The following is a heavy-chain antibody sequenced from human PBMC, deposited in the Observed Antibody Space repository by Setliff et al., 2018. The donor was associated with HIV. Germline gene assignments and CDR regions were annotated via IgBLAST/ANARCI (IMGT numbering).Heavy chain of an antibody. V-gene: IGHV4-34*10. J-gene: IGHJ5*02. CDR3: ARSNLEYYYDFSGPWGT. Sequence: PSETLSLTCAVYGGPLSGHYWSWIRQPPGQGLEWIGETSHSGKTNYNPSLKSRVTITADESTTTVYMEMSRLTSEDTAIYYCARSNLEYYYDFSGPWGTWGQGTLVTVSS. D-gene: IGHD3-22*01. CDR1: GGPLSGHY. CDR2: TSHSGKT.